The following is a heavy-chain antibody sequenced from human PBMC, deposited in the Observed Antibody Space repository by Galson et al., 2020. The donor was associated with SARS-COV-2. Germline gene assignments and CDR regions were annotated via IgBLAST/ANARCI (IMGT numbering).Heavy chain of an antibody. V-gene: IGHV4-39*07. CDR2: IYYSGTT. CDR1: GGSITSSSYY. Sequence: SETLSLTCTVSGGSITSSSYYWGWVRQPPGKGLEWIGNIYYSGTTYYNPSLRSRVTISQDTSKNQFSLTLSSVTAADTAVYYCARPMSQVFDVWGRGTKVTVSS. J-gene: IGHJ3*01. CDR3: ARPMSQVFDV.